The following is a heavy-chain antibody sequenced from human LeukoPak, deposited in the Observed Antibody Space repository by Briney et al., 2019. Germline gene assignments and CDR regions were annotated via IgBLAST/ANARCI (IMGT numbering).Heavy chain of an antibody. CDR2: TYCRSRCYK. CDR3: TRERGEGLXYGPFXY. J-gene: IGHJ4*02. CDR1: GDSVSSNSAA. Sequence: SQTLSLTCAISGDSVSSNSAAWNWIRQSPSRGLEWLGRTYCRSRCYKDYAPSMKSRITINSDTSRNQFSLQLTSVTPEDAAIYYCTRERGEGLXYGPFXYWGQGSLVTV. D-gene: IGHD2-15*01. V-gene: IGHV6-1*01.